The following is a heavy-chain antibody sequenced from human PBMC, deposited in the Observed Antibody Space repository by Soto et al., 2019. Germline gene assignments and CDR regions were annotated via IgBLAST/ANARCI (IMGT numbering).Heavy chain of an antibody. CDR3: AHSVVAGLGYYFDY. D-gene: IGHD6-19*01. CDR1: GFSLSSTRVA. J-gene: IGHJ4*02. V-gene: IGHV2-5*02. Sequence: QITLKESGPTLVKPTQTLTLTCTFSGFSLSSTRVAVGWIRQPPGKALEWLALIYWDDDKRYSPFLKSRLTPTKDTSKNQVVLTMTTMDPVDTATYYCAHSVVAGLGYYFDYWGQGTLVTVSS. CDR2: IYWDDDK.